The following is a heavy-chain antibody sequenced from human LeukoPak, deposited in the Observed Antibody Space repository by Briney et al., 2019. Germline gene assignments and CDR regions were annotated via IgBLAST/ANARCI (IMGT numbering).Heavy chain of an antibody. D-gene: IGHD3-3*01. J-gene: IGHJ4*02. V-gene: IGHV3-21*01. CDR3: AKKQRIFGVVTVFDY. CDR1: GFTFSNYN. CDR2: ISSSSSYI. Sequence: GGSLRLSCAASGFTFSNYNMNWVRQAPGKGLEWVSSISSSSSYIYYADSLKGRFTISRDNAKNSLFLQMNSLRAEDTAVYYCAKKQRIFGVVTVFDYGGQGPLVTASS.